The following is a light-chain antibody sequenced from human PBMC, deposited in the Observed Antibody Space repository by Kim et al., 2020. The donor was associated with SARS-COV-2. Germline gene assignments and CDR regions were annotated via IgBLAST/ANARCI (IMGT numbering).Light chain of an antibody. CDR1: SGSVSANHH. Sequence: QAVVTQEPSFPVSPGGTVTLTCGLSSGSVSANHHASWYQQTPGQPPRTLIYNTNTRSSGVPDRFSGSILGNKAALTITGAQADDDSDYYCLLDMGRGFWVFGGGTQLTVL. CDR3: LLDMGRGFWV. CDR2: NTN. V-gene: IGLV8-61*01. J-gene: IGLJ3*02.